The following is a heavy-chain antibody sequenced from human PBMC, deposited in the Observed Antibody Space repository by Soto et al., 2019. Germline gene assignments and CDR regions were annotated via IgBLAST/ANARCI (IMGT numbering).Heavy chain of an antibody. D-gene: IGHD7-27*01. J-gene: IGHJ3*02. Sequence: EVQLLESGGGLVQPGGSLRLSCTPSGFIFSEYAMSWVRQAPGRGLEWVSGISGSGGSIYYADSVKGRFTISRDNSKNTLYLQMNSLRAEDTAVYYCAKLQSRELGRGAFDIWGQGTMVTVSS. V-gene: IGHV3-23*01. CDR3: AKLQSRELGRGAFDI. CDR1: GFIFSEYA. CDR2: ISGSGGSI.